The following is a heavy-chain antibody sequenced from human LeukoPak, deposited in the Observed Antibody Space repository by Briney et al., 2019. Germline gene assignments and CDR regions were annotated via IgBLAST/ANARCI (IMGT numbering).Heavy chain of an antibody. CDR1: GFTFSSYT. CDR2: ISGSGGST. CDR3: AKDPCKLSSANWFDP. D-gene: IGHD2-8*01. J-gene: IGHJ5*02. Sequence: PGGSLRLSCAASGFTFSSYTMSWVRQAPGKGLEWVSAISGSGGSTYYADSVKGRFTISRDNSKNTLYLQMNSLRAEDTAVYYCAKDPCKLSSANWFDPWGQGTLVTVSP. V-gene: IGHV3-23*01.